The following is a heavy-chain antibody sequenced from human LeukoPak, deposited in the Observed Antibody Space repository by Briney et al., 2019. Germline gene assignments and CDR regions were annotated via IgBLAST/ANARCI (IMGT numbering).Heavy chain of an antibody. CDR2: IRNKANGYTT. Sequence: GGSLRLSCATSGFTLSPHYMDWVRQSPGQGLEWVGLIRNKANGYTTVYAASVKGRFTISRDDSKNSVYLQMDSLKAEDTAVYYCGDLGSAGTDHWGQATLVTVSS. V-gene: IGHV3-72*01. CDR3: GDLGSAGTDH. J-gene: IGHJ4*02. D-gene: IGHD3-10*01. CDR1: GFTLSPHY.